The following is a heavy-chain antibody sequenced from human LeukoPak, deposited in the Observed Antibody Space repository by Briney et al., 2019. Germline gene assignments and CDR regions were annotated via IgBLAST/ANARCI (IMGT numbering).Heavy chain of an antibody. Sequence: ASVKVACKSSGYTFTNYYIHWVRQAPGQGLEWIGIINPNGGMTKYAQKLEGRVSMTRDTSTTTVYMELSSLTSEDTALYYCARDPYSAGFPVGAWFDPWGQGTLVTVSS. CDR2: INPNGGMT. V-gene: IGHV1-46*01. D-gene: IGHD6-19*01. CDR3: ARDPYSAGFPVGAWFDP. J-gene: IGHJ5*02. CDR1: GYTFTNYY.